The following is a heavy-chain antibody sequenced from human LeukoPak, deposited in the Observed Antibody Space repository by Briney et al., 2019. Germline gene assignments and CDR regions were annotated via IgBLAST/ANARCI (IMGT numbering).Heavy chain of an antibody. CDR3: TTARQSYDPDY. J-gene: IGHJ4*02. D-gene: IGHD3-22*01. Sequence: GGSLRLSCAASGFTFSSHSMNWVRQAPGKGLEWVSYISSGSTIIHYADSVKGRFTISRDDAKNSLYLQMNSLKTEDTAVYYCTTARQSYDPDYWGQGTLVTVSS. CDR2: ISSGSTII. CDR1: GFTFSSHS. V-gene: IGHV3-48*01.